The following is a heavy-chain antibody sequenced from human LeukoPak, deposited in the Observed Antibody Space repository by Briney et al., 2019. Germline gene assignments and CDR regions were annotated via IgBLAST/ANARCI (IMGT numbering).Heavy chain of an antibody. J-gene: IGHJ5*02. CDR2: INPSGGST. CDR1: GGTFSSYA. D-gene: IGHD2-2*01. CDR3: ARQAFIVVVPAAGVYNWFDP. Sequence: ASVKVSCKASGGTFSSYAISWVRQAPGQGLEWMGIINPSGGSTNYAQKFQGRVTMTTDTSTSTAYMELRSLRSDDTAVYYCARQAFIVVVPAAGVYNWFDPWGQGTLVTVSS. V-gene: IGHV1-46*01.